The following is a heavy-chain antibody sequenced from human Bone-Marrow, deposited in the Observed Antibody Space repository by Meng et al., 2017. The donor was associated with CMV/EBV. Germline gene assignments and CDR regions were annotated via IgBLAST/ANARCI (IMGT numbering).Heavy chain of an antibody. D-gene: IGHD1-7*01. CDR3: ARMREGTGTTNSYYYGMDV. CDR2: IDWDDDK. J-gene: IGHJ6*02. Sequence: YGPTLVKPTPTLTLTCTFTGFSLTTSAVGVGWIRQPPGKALEWLALIDWDDDKYYSTSLKTRLTISKDTSKNQVVLTMTNMDPVDTATYYCARMREGTGTTNSYYYGMDVWGQGTTVTVSS. CDR1: GFSLTTSAVG. V-gene: IGHV2-70*01.